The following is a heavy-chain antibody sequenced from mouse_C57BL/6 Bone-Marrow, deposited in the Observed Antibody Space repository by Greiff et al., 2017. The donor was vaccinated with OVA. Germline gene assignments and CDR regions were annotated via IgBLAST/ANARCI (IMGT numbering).Heavy chain of an antibody. D-gene: IGHD1-1*01. J-gene: IGHJ4*01. CDR2: IDPSDSET. CDR3: ARADYYYGSSFYYAMDY. Sequence: VQLQQPGAELVRPGSSVKLSCKASGYTFTSYWMHWVKQRPIQGLEWIGNIDPSDSETHYNQKFKDKATLTVDKSSSTAYMQLSSLTSEDSAVYYCARADYYYGSSFYYAMDYWGQGTSVTVSS. CDR1: GYTFTSYW. V-gene: IGHV1-52*01.